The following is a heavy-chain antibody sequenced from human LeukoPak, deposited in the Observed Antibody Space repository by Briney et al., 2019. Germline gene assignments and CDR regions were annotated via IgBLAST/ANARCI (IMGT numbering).Heavy chain of an antibody. Sequence: GASVKVSCKASGYTFTGYYMHWVRQAPGQGLEWMGWINPNSGGTNYAQKFQGRVTMTRDTSISTAYMELSSLRSDDTAMYYCARDCSSSRCYSWGKGTTVTVSS. CDR1: GYTFTGYY. J-gene: IGHJ6*04. D-gene: IGHD2-2*01. CDR3: ARDCSSSRCYS. V-gene: IGHV1-2*02. CDR2: INPNSGGT.